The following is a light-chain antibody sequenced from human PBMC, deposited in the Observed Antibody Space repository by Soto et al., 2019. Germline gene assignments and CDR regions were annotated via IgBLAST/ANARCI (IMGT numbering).Light chain of an antibody. CDR3: MQATQSYT. V-gene: IGKV2-24*01. CDR2: KIS. Sequence: DIVLTQTRLSSPVTLGQPASISCRSSQSLVHIDGNTYFNWLQQRPGQPPRLLIYKISNRFPGAPDRFSGSGAGTDFTLKISRVKAEDVGVYYCMQATQSYTFGQGTRLEIK. J-gene: IGKJ2*01. CDR1: QSLVHIDGNTY.